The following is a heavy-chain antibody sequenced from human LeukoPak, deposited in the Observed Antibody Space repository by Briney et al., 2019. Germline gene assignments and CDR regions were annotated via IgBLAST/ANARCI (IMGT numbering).Heavy chain of an antibody. CDR1: GFTFSSYG. J-gene: IGHJ4*02. Sequence: GVSLRLSCAASGFTFSSYGKHWVRQAPGKGLEWVAFIRYDGSNKYYADSVKGRFTISRDNSKNTLYLQMNSLRAEDTAVYYCAKDRVPGSGSYWSRRYFDYWGQGTLVTVSS. D-gene: IGHD3-10*01. CDR2: IRYDGSNK. CDR3: AKDRVPGSGSYWSRRYFDY. V-gene: IGHV3-30*02.